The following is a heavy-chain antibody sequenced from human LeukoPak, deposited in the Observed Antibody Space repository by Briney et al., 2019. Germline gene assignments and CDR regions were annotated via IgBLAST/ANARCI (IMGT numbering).Heavy chain of an antibody. CDR2: IYYSGST. J-gene: IGHJ5*02. CDR3: ARRSGYSPNWFDP. V-gene: IGHV4-61*01. Sequence: PSETLSLTCTVSGGSVSSGNYYWSWIRQPPGKGLEWIGYIYYSGSTNYNPPLKSRVTMSVDTSKNQFSLKLTSVTAADTAVYYCARRSGYSPNWFDPWGQGTLVTVSS. D-gene: IGHD3-3*01. CDR1: GGSVSSGNYY.